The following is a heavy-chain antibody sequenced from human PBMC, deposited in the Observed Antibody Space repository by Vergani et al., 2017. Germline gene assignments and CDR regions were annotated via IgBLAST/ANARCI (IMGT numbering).Heavy chain of an antibody. J-gene: IGHJ3*02. V-gene: IGHV4-4*03. D-gene: IGHD3-22*01. Sequence: QVQLQESGPGLVKPPGTLSLTCAVSGGSISSSNWWSWVRQPPGKGLEWIGEIYHSGSTNYNPSLKSRVTISVDKSKNQFSLKLSSVTAADTAVYYCAREGTCYYDSSGYQLGAFDIWGQGTMVTVSS. CDR2: IYHSGST. CDR3: AREGTCYYDSSGYQLGAFDI. CDR1: GGSISSSNW.